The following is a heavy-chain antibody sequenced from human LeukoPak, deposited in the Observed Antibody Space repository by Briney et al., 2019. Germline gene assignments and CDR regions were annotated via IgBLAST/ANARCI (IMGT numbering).Heavy chain of an antibody. Sequence: GGSLRLSCAASGFTFSSYAMSWVRQAPGKGLEWVSAISGSGGSTYYADSVKGRFTISRDNSKNTLYLQMNGLRAEDTAVYYCAKVPASYYYDSSGIIDYWGQGTLVTVSS. CDR3: AKVPASYYYDSSGIIDY. J-gene: IGHJ4*02. CDR1: GFTFSSYA. CDR2: ISGSGGST. V-gene: IGHV3-23*01. D-gene: IGHD3-22*01.